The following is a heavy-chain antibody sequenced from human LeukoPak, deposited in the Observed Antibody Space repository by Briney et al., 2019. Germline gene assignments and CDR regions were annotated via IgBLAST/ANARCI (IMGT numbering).Heavy chain of an antibody. CDR1: GGSFSGYY. CDR2: INHSGST. Sequence: PSETLSLTCAVYGGSFSGYYWSWIRQPPGKGLEWIGEINHSGSTNYNPSLKSRVTISVDTSKNQFSLKLSSVTAADTAVYYCARDRPERGYSYGYGNWFDPWGQGTLVTVSS. J-gene: IGHJ5*02. CDR3: ARDRPERGYSYGYGNWFDP. D-gene: IGHD5-18*01. V-gene: IGHV4-34*01.